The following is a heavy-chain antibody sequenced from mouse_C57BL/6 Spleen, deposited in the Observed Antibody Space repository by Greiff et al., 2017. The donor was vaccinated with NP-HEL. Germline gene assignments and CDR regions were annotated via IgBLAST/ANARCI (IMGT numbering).Heavy chain of an antibody. Sequence: EVQLQQSGPELVKPGASVKISCKASGYTFTDYYMNWVKQSHGKSLEWIGDINPNNGGTSYNQKFKGKATLTVDKSSSTAYMELRSLTSEDSAVYYCARKGFITTVGMDYWGQGTSVTVSS. CDR1: GYTFTDYY. D-gene: IGHD1-1*01. CDR2: INPNNGGT. CDR3: ARKGFITTVGMDY. J-gene: IGHJ4*01. V-gene: IGHV1-26*01.